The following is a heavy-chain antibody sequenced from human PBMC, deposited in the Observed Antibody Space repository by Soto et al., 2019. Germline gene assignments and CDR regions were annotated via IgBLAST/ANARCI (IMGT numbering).Heavy chain of an antibody. D-gene: IGHD3-22*01. CDR2: IYSGGST. Sequence: EVPLVESGGGLIQPGGSLRLSCAASGFTVSSNYMSWVRQAPGKGLEWVSVIYSGGSTYYADCVKGRFTISRDNSKNTLYLQMNSLRAEDTAVYYCARDRVESGYPEYFQHWGQGTLVTVSS. V-gene: IGHV3-53*01. J-gene: IGHJ1*01. CDR3: ARDRVESGYPEYFQH. CDR1: GFTVSSNY.